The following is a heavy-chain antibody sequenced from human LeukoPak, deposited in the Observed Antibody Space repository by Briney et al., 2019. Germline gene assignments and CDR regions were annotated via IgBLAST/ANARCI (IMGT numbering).Heavy chain of an antibody. CDR1: GFTFSSYW. Sequence: GGSLRLSCAASGFTFSSYWMHWVRQAPGKGLVWVSRINSDGSSTSYADPVKGRFTISRDNAKNTLYLQMNSLRAEDTAVYYCARAMVRGVNFDYWGQGTLVTVSS. J-gene: IGHJ4*02. CDR2: INSDGSST. D-gene: IGHD3-10*01. CDR3: ARAMVRGVNFDY. V-gene: IGHV3-74*01.